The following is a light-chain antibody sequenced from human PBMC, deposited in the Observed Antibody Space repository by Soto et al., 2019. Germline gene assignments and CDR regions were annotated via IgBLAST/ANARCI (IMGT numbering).Light chain of an antibody. CDR1: QSISDY. CDR2: AAS. J-gene: IGKJ5*01. CDR3: QQTYSSPHT. Sequence: DIQMTQSPSSLSASVGDRVTITCRASQSISDYLNWYQHKPGKAPKLLIYAASSLQSGVPSRFSGSGSGTDFTLTIRSLQPEDFAGYYCQQTYSSPHTFGQGTRLEIK. V-gene: IGKV1-39*01.